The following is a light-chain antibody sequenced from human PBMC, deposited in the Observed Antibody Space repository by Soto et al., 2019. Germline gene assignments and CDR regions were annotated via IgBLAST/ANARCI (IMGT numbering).Light chain of an antibody. CDR2: EVS. J-gene: IGLJ1*01. V-gene: IGLV2-14*01. CDR3: ISYTSSSTSYV. Sequence: QSALTQPASVSGSPGQSITISCTGTSSDVGGYDYVSWYQLHPGKAPKLMVFEVSNRPSGVSYRFSGSKSGNTASLTISGLQAEDEADYYCISYTSSSTSYVFGTGTKVTVL. CDR1: SSDVGGYDY.